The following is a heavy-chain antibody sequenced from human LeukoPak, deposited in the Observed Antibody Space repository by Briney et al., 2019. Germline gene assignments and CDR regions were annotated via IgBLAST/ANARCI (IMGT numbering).Heavy chain of an antibody. CDR3: ARETSAVHSNAGPPFDY. CDR1: GFTFSNYA. J-gene: IGHJ4*02. CDR2: ISESGDST. V-gene: IGHV3-23*01. D-gene: IGHD2-15*01. Sequence: GGSPRLSCAIAGFTFSNYAMSWVRQAPGKGLEWVSAISESGDSTYYADSVKGRFTISRDNSKSTLYLQVNSLTADDTAVYYCARETSAVHSNAGPPFDYWGQGTLVTVSS.